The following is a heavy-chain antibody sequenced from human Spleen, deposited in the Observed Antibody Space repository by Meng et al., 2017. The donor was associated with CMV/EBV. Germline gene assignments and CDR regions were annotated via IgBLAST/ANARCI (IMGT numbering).Heavy chain of an antibody. D-gene: IGHD3-16*01. CDR2: ISWNSGSI. V-gene: IGHV3-9*01. CDR3: AKEGVGGFDY. J-gene: IGHJ4*02. Sequence: GGSLRLSCAASGFTFHDYTMQWVRQAPGKGLEWVSSISWNSGSIAYADSVKGRFTISRDNAKNYLYLQMNSVTAEDTALYYCAKEGVGGFDYWGQGTLVTVSS. CDR1: GFTFHDYT.